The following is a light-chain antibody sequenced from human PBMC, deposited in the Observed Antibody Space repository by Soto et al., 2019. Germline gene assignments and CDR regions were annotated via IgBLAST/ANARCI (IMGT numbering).Light chain of an antibody. V-gene: IGLV1-51*02. CDR1: NSNIGNNY. CDR2: END. J-gene: IGLJ1*01. Sequence: QSVLTQPPSVSAAPGQKVTISCSGSNSNIGNNYVSWYQQLPGTAPKLLIYENDKRPSGIPDRFSGSKSGTSATLGITGLQTGDEADYYCASWHSSLSAYVFGTGTKLTVL. CDR3: ASWHSSLSAYV.